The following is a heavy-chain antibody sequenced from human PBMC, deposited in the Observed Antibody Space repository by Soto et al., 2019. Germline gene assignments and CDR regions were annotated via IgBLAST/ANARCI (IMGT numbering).Heavy chain of an antibody. CDR1: GFNVGAFA. Sequence: PGGSLRLSCAASGFNVGAFAVNWVRQAPGKGLEWVSGISVSDAFIYYEDSVRGRFSISRDASENILYLQMNSLRVDDTALYYCTRETVAGITGLDYWGPGTLVTVSS. V-gene: IGHV3-23*01. J-gene: IGHJ4*02. CDR3: TRETVAGITGLDY. CDR2: ISVSDAFI. D-gene: IGHD1-20*01.